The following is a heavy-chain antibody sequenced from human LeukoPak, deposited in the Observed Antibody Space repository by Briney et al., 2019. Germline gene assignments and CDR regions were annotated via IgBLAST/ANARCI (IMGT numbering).Heavy chain of an antibody. V-gene: IGHV3-30*03. CDR3: ASGYGDYKHFNY. CDR2: ISYDGSNK. J-gene: IGHJ4*02. D-gene: IGHD4-17*01. Sequence: GGSLRLSCTASGFTFSSYGMHWVRQAPGKGLEWVAVISYDGSNKYYADSVKGRFTISRDNSKNTLFLQMNSLRADDTAVYYCASGYGDYKHFNYWGQGTLVTVPS. CDR1: GFTFSSYG.